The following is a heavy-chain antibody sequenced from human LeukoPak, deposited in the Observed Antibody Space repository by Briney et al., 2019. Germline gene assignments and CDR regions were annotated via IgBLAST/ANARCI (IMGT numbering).Heavy chain of an antibody. CDR3: ARSIAAAGSRVNWFDP. J-gene: IGHJ5*02. Sequence: PSETLSLTCTVSGGSISSGDYCWSWIRQPPGKGLEWIAYMYYSGSTYYNPSLKRRVTMSADTSKNQLSLKLSSVTAADTAVYYCARSIAAAGSRVNWFDPWGQGTLVTVSS. CDR1: GGSISSGDYC. CDR2: MYYSGST. D-gene: IGHD6-13*01. V-gene: IGHV4-30-4*01.